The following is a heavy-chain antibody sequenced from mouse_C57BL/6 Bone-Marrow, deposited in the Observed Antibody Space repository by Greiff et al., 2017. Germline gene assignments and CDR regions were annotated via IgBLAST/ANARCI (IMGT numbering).Heavy chain of an antibody. V-gene: IGHV1-15*01. D-gene: IGHD1-1*01. CDR2: IDPETGGT. CDR3: TLTTVVATGYFDY. CDR1: GYTFTDYE. J-gene: IGHJ2*01. Sequence: QVQLQQSGAELVRPGASVTLSCKASGYTFTDYEMHWVKQTPVPGLEWIGAIDPETGGTAYNQKFKGKAILTADKSSSTAYMELRSLTSEDSAVYYCTLTTVVATGYFDYWGQGTTLTVSS.